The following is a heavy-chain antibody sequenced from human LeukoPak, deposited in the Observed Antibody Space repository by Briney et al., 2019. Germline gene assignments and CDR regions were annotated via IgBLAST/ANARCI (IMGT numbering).Heavy chain of an antibody. CDR3: AKGAGLGDYYFDS. V-gene: IGHV3-23*01. J-gene: IGHJ4*02. D-gene: IGHD3-10*01. CDR1: GFIFSNYA. CDR2: ISGGGSRT. Sequence: GGSLRLSCAASGFIFSNYAMTWVRQAPGKGLEWVSSISGGGSRTYYADSVKGRFTISRDNSKNTLYLQMNSLRADDTAVYYCAKGAGLGDYYFDSWGQGTLVTVSS.